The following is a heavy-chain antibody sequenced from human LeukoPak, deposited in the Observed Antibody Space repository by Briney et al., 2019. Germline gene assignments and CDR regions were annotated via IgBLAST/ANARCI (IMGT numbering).Heavy chain of an antibody. D-gene: IGHD3-10*01. J-gene: IGHJ6*02. CDR2: FYPEDGET. V-gene: IGHV1-24*01. Sequence: ASVKVSCKVSGYTLTELSMHWVRQAPGKGLEWMGGFYPEDGETIYAQKFQGRVTITADESTSTAYMELSSLRSEDTAVYYCARGEGRWFGELDDSLYYYGMDVWGQGTTVTVSS. CDR3: ARGEGRWFGELDDSLYYYGMDV. CDR1: GYTLTELS.